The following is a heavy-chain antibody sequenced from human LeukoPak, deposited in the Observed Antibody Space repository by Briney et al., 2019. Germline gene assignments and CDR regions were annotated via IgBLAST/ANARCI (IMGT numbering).Heavy chain of an antibody. CDR3: ARGVRELRYIDY. Sequence: SGGSLRLSCAASGFDFGAYDMHWVRQASGKGLERVSPIGTAGDTYYPDSVKGRFSISRENAKNSLHLQMNSLRAGDTAVYYSARGVRELRYIDYWGQGTLVTVSS. J-gene: IGHJ4*02. CDR2: IGTAGDT. D-gene: IGHD1-7*01. V-gene: IGHV3-13*01. CDR1: GFDFGAYD.